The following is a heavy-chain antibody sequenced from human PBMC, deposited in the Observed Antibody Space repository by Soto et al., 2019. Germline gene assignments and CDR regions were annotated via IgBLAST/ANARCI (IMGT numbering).Heavy chain of an antibody. CDR2: IYPGDSGT. D-gene: IGHD4-17*01. Sequence: GESLKISCKGSGYSFTNYWIGWVRQMPGKGLEWMGIIYPGDSGTTYSPSFQGRVTMSVDRSISTAYLQWSSLKASDSAMYYCARHPHGDYDVMDVWGLGTTVTVSS. J-gene: IGHJ6*02. V-gene: IGHV5-51*01. CDR3: ARHPHGDYDVMDV. CDR1: GYSFTNYW.